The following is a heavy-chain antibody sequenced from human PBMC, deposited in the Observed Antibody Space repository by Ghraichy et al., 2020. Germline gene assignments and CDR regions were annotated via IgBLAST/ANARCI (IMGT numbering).Heavy chain of an antibody. D-gene: IGHD4-17*01. V-gene: IGHV1-18*01. J-gene: IGHJ5*02. CDR2: ISAYNGNT. Sequence: ASVKVSCKASGYTFTSYGISWVRQAPGQGLEWMGWISAYNGNTNYAQKLQGRVTMTTDTSTSTAYMELRSLRSDDTAVYYCARDGDHDYGDYESSNWFDPWGQGTLVTVSS. CDR3: ARDGDHDYGDYESSNWFDP. CDR1: GYTFTSYG.